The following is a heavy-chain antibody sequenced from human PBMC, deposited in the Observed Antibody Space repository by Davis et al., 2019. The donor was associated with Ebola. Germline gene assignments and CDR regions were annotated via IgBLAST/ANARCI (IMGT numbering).Heavy chain of an antibody. Sequence: HSQTLSLTCAISGDSVYGNNGAWNWIRQSPSRGLDWLGRTYYTSKWHNDYAESVKSRLTINPDTSRNQLSLQLNSVTPEDTAVYYCASFGWTSRGIEYWGQGTLVTVSS. CDR2: TYYTSKWHN. V-gene: IGHV6-1*01. CDR3: ASFGWTSRGIEY. D-gene: IGHD6-19*01. CDR1: GDSVYGNNGA. J-gene: IGHJ4*02.